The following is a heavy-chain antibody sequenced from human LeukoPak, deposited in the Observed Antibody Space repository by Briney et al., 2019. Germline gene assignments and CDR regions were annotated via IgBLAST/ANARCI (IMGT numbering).Heavy chain of an antibody. CDR2: ISYDVGKK. CDR3: ARGYSSSWHHYYYYMDV. D-gene: IGHD6-13*01. J-gene: IGHJ6*03. V-gene: IGHV3-30*03. CDR1: GFTFSSYG. Sequence: GGSLRLSCAASGFTFSSYGMHWVRQAPGKGLKWVAVISYDVGKKYYTDSVKGRFTISRDNSKNTLYLQMNSLRAEDTAVYYCARGYSSSWHHYYYYMDVWGKGTTVTVSS.